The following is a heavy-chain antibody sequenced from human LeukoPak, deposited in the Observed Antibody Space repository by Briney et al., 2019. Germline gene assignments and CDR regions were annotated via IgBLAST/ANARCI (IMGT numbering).Heavy chain of an antibody. J-gene: IGHJ4*02. CDR3: AKVHYSSSSEDYFDY. CDR1: GFTFSSYA. V-gene: IGHV3-23*01. CDR2: ISGSGGST. Sequence: GGSLRLSCAASGFTFSSYAMSWVRQAPGKGLEWVSAISGSGGSTYYADSVKGRFTISRDNSKSTLYLQMNSLRAEDTAVYYCAKVHYSSSSEDYFDYWGQGTLVTVSS. D-gene: IGHD6-6*01.